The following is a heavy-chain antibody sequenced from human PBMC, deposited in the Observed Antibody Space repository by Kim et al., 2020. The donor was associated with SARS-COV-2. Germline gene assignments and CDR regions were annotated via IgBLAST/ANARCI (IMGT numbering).Heavy chain of an antibody. J-gene: IGHJ6*02. CDR3: TTRRGGHFGMDV. V-gene: IGHV3-73*01. Sequence: AYAASVKGRFTISRDDSKNTAYLQMSSLKTEDTAVYYCTTRRGGHFGMDVWGQGTTVTVSS. D-gene: IGHD3-16*01.